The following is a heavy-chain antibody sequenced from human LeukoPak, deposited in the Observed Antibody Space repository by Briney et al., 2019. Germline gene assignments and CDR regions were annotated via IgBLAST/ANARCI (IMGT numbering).Heavy chain of an antibody. Sequence: GGSLRLSCAASGFTFSNADMSWVRQAPGKGLEWVGRIKSKTDGGTTDYAAPVKGRFTISRDESKNTLYLQMNSLKTEDTAVYYCTTDLLTIFGVTNNYWGQGTLVTVSS. V-gene: IGHV3-15*01. D-gene: IGHD3-3*01. CDR1: GFTFSNAD. CDR2: IKSKTDGGTT. CDR3: TTDLLTIFGVTNNY. J-gene: IGHJ4*02.